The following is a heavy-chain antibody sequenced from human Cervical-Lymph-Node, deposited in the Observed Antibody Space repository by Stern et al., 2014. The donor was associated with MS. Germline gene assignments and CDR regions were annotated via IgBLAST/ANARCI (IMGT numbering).Heavy chain of an antibody. D-gene: IGHD6-13*01. Sequence: VQLVESGAEVKKPGSSMKVSCKASGGTFSTIEISWVRQAPGQGLEWLGGINPLFDTTHYAQKVQGRATIVADESTNTVNMKLSSLRSEDTAVYYCVRDQGGIAATWGQGTQVTVSS. J-gene: IGHJ4*02. CDR1: GGTFSTIE. V-gene: IGHV1-69*01. CDR2: INPLFDTT. CDR3: VRDQGGIAAT.